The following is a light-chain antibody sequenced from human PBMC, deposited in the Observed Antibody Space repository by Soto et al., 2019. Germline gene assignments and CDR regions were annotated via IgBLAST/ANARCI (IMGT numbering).Light chain of an antibody. J-gene: IGKJ3*01. CDR1: QSVTSSY. Sequence: EIVLTQSPGTLSLSPGERATLSCRASQSVTSSYLAWHQQKPGQAPRLLIYGATNRATGIPDRFSGSGSGTDFTLTISRLEPEDFAVYYCQQYARSPLTFGPGTIVDI. CDR2: GAT. V-gene: IGKV3-20*01. CDR3: QQYARSPLT.